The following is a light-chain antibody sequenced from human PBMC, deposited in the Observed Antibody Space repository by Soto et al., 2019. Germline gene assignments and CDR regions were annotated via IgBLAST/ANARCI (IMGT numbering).Light chain of an antibody. J-gene: IGKJ1*01. V-gene: IGKV3-20*01. Sequence: EIVMRQSPATLSVSPGEGATLSCRASQSVSSNLAWYQQKPGQAPRLLIYGASSRATGIPDRFSGSGSGTDFTLTISRLEPEDFAVYYCQQYGSSPPWTFGQGTKVDI. CDR3: QQYGSSPPWT. CDR2: GAS. CDR1: QSVSSN.